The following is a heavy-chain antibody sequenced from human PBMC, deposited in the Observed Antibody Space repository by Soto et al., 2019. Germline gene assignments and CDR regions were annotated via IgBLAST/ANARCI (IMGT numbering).Heavy chain of an antibody. D-gene: IGHD5-18*01. CDR3: ARDITAIGISQFYFDY. V-gene: IGHV1-46*01. CDR1: GHTFSTYS. J-gene: IGHJ4*02. Sequence: ASVKVSCKASGHTFSTYSLHWVRQAPGQGLEWVGLINPSAGSTTYAQKFQGRVTMTRDASTSTIYMELSSLRSEDTAVYYCARDITAIGISQFYFDYWGQGTLVTVSS. CDR2: INPSAGST.